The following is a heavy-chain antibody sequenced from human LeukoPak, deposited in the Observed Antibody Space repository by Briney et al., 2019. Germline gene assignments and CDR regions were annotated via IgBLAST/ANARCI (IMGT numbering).Heavy chain of an antibody. Sequence: GGSLRLSCAASGFTFSNAWMNWVRQAPGKGLGWVGRIKSKTDGGTTDYAAPVKGRFTISRDDSKNTLYLQMNSLKTEDTAVYYCTTKWAWSGYSSYFDYWGQGTLVTVSS. J-gene: IGHJ4*02. V-gene: IGHV3-15*07. CDR2: IKSKTDGGTT. D-gene: IGHD3-3*01. CDR1: GFTFSNAW. CDR3: TTKWAWSGYSSYFDY.